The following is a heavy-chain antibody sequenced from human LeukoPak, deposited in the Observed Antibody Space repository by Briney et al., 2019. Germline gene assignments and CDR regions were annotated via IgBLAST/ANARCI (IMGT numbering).Heavy chain of an antibody. J-gene: IGHJ6*02. Sequence: GGSLRLSCAASGLTFSSYGMHWVRQAPGKGLEWVAVIWYDGSNKYYADSVKGRFTISRDNSKNTLYLQMNSLRAEDTAVYYCARDLFSSTGHFGVAPPAMLYGMDVWGQGTTVTVSS. CDR2: IWYDGSNK. V-gene: IGHV3-33*01. D-gene: IGHD3-3*01. CDR3: ARDLFSSTGHFGVAPPAMLYGMDV. CDR1: GLTFSSYG.